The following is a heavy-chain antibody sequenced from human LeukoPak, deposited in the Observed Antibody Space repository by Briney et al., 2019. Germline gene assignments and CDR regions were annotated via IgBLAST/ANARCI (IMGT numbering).Heavy chain of an antibody. D-gene: IGHD3-22*01. V-gene: IGHV3-53*01. CDR2: IYSGGST. CDR1: GFTFSSDA. CDR3: ALQNDSSPFDY. Sequence: GGSLRLSCAASGFTFSSDAKSWVRQAPGKGLEWVSVIYSGGSTDYADSVKGRFTISRDNSKNTLYLQMNSLRAEDTAVYYCALQNDSSPFDYWGQGTLVTVSS. J-gene: IGHJ4*02.